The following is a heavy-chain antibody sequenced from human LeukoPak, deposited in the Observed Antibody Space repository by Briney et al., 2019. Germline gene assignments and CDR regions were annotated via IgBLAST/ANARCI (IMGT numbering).Heavy chain of an antibody. J-gene: IGHJ4*02. D-gene: IGHD3-10*01. CDR2: FITGGIST. CDR1: GFTFSNYA. Sequence: GGSLRLSCAASGFTFSNYAMSWVPQGPGKGLEWISGFITGGISTYYADSVKGRFTISRDNSKNTLYLQMNSLRAEDTAVYYCAKSVYDRYYGSGSYGTYYFDYWGQGTLVTVSS. V-gene: IGHV3-23*01. CDR3: AKSVYDRYYGSGSYGTYYFDY.